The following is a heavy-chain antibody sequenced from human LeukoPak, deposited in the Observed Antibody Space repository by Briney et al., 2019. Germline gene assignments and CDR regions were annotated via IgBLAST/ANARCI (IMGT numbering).Heavy chain of an antibody. Sequence: PSETLSLTCTVSGGSISNYYWSWIRQSPGKGLEWIGYIYNSGSTNYNLSLKSRVTISVDTSKNQFSLKLSSVTAADTAVYYCARGREIHGGSDTNLDDYWGQGTLVTVSS. V-gene: IGHV4-59*01. CDR1: GGSISNYY. D-gene: IGHD3-10*01. CDR3: ARGREIHGGSDTNLDDY. CDR2: IYNSGST. J-gene: IGHJ4*02.